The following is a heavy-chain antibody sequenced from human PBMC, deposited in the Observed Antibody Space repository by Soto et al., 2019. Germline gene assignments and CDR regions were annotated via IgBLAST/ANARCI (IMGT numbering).Heavy chain of an antibody. D-gene: IGHD1-1*01. Sequence: QVHLVQSGAEVKKPGASVKVSCKGSGYTFTRYGITWVRQAPGQGLEWMGWISAHNGNTDYAQKLQGRVTVTRDTSTSTAYMELRCLRSDDTAVYYCPRERYGDYWGQGALVTVSS. CDR3: PRERYGDY. V-gene: IGHV1-18*01. CDR1: GYTFTRYG. CDR2: ISAHNGNT. J-gene: IGHJ4*02.